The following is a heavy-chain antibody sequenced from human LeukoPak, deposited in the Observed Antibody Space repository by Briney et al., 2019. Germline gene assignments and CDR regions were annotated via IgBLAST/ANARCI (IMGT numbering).Heavy chain of an antibody. CDR2: IKGGGDDP. CDR3: AKGGHDFNPFYW. Sequence: GGSLRLSCAAPVFTFSTYAMGWVRQAPGRGLQWVSSIKGGGDDPFYADSVKGRFTISRDNSKNTLFLQLDSLRAEDSAVYYCAKGGHDFNPFYWWGQGTLVTVSS. CDR1: VFTFSTYA. V-gene: IGHV3-23*01. D-gene: IGHD2-21*02. J-gene: IGHJ4*02.